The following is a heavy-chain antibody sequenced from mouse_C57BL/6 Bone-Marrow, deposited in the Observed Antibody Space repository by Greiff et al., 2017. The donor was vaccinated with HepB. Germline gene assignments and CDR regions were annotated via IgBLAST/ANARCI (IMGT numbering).Heavy chain of an antibody. D-gene: IGHD1-1*01. CDR2: ITVKSNNNGA. Sequence: VKLVETGGGLVRPGNSLKLSCVTSGFTFSNYWMHWLRQPPGKRLEWIAGITVKSNNNGANYAESVKGRFAISRDDSKSSVYLEMNRLREEDTATYFCSSSPLYGSSYCDFGDWGTGTTVTVSS. V-gene: IGHV13-2*01. CDR1: GFTFSNYW. J-gene: IGHJ1*03. CDR3: SSSPLYGSSYCDFGD.